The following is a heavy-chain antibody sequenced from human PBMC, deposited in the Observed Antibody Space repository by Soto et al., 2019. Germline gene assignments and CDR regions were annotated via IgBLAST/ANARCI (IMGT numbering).Heavy chain of an antibody. V-gene: IGHV3-11*01. CDR2: ISSSGSTI. Sequence: PGGSLRLSCAASGFTFSDYYMSWIRQAPGKGLEWVSYISSSGSTIYYADSVKGRFTISRDNAKNSLYLQMNSLRAEDTAVYYCARDQVAVAGKDYYYYGMAVWGQGTTVTVSS. D-gene: IGHD6-19*01. J-gene: IGHJ6*02. CDR1: GFTFSDYY. CDR3: ARDQVAVAGKDYYYYGMAV.